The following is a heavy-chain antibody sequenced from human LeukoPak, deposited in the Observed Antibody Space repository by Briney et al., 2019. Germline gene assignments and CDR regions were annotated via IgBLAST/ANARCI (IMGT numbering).Heavy chain of an antibody. J-gene: IGHJ6*03. Sequence: GGPLRLSCAASGFAFSNFAMSWVRQAPGKGLEWVSAMSGSGDGTYYADSVKGRFTISRDNSKNTLYLQMNSLRAEDTAVYYCAKMMGQRLYDYCMDVWGKGTTVTVSS. CDR3: AKMMGQRLYDYCMDV. V-gene: IGHV3-23*01. CDR2: MSGSGDGT. D-gene: IGHD3-16*01. CDR1: GFAFSNFA.